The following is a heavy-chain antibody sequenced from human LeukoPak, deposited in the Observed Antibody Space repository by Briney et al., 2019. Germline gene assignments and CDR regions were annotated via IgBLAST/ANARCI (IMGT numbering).Heavy chain of an antibody. CDR1: GGSITSYY. Sequence: AETLSLTCTVSGGSITSYYWAWLRQPPGKGLEWIGYLYYSGYSNYNPSLKSRVSMSVDTSKNQFSLKLSSVTAADTAVYYCASSGDTAMADAFDIWGQGTMVTVSS. CDR2: LYYSGYS. J-gene: IGHJ3*02. CDR3: ASSGDTAMADAFDI. V-gene: IGHV4-59*08. D-gene: IGHD5-18*01.